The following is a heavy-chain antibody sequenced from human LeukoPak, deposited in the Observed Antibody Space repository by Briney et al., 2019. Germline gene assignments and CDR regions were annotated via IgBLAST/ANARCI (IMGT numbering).Heavy chain of an antibody. V-gene: IGHV1-18*01. Sequence: ASVKVSCKASGYTFTSYGISWVRPAPGQGREWVGWISAYNGNTNYAQKLQGRVTMTTDTSTSTAYMELRSLRSDDTAVYYCARWPYYYDSSGYYTASPFDYWGQGTLVSVSS. D-gene: IGHD3-22*01. CDR3: ARWPYYYDSSGYYTASPFDY. CDR1: GYTFTSYG. CDR2: ISAYNGNT. J-gene: IGHJ4*02.